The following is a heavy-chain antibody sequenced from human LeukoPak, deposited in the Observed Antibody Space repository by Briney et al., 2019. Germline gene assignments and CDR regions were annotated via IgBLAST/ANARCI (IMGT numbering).Heavy chain of an antibody. D-gene: IGHD3-10*01. CDR1: GFTFSSYE. CDR3: ARGELKGFDY. V-gene: IGHV3-48*03. CDR2: ISSSGSTI. Sequence: PGGSLRLSCAASGFTFSSYEMNWVRQAPGKGLEWVSYISSSGSTIYYADSVKGRFTISRDNAKTSLYLQMNSLRAEDTAVYYCARGELKGFDYWGQGTLVTVSS. J-gene: IGHJ4*02.